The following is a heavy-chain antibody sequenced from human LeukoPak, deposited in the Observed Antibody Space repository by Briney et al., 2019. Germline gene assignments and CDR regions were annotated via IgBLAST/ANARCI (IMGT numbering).Heavy chain of an antibody. V-gene: IGHV4-39*01. CDR2: IYYSGST. CDR3: ARQLNWNDP. J-gene: IGHJ5*02. Sequence: SETLSLTCTVSGGSISSSSYYWGWIRQPPGKGLEWIGSIYYSGSTYYNPSLKSRVTISVDTSKNQFSLKLSSVTAADTAVYYCARQLNWNDPLRQGTLVTVSS. CDR1: GGSISSSSYY.